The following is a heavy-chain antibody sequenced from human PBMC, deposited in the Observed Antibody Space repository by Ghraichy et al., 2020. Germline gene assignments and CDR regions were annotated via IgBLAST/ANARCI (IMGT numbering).Heavy chain of an antibody. CDR1: GSTLSRHD. CDR2: MSTSGTE. CDR3: TTNSHSGSYYAF. V-gene: IGHV3-69-1*01. D-gene: IGHD1-26*01. Sequence: GGSLRLSCEASGSTLSRHDMNWVRQAPGKGLEWLAYMSTSGTEYYADSLKGRFTIFRDRAKNSLFLQMGSLTADDTALYYCTTNSHSGSYYAFWGQGTLVTVS. J-gene: IGHJ4*02.